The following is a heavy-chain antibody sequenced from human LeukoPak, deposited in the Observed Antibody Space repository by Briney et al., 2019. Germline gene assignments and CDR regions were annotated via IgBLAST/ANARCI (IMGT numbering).Heavy chain of an antibody. J-gene: IGHJ4*02. CDR1: GGPFSGYY. CDR2: INHSGGT. Sequence: SETLSLTCAVYGGPFSGYYWSWIRQPPGKGLEWIGEINHSGGTNYNPSLKSRVTISVDTSKNQFSLKLSSVTAADTAVYYCARGITMVRGVPTVFDYWGQGTLVTVSS. V-gene: IGHV4-34*01. CDR3: ARGITMVRGVPTVFDY. D-gene: IGHD3-10*01.